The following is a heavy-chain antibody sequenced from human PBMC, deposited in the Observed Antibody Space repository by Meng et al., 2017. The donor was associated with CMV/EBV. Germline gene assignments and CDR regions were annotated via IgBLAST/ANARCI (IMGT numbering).Heavy chain of an antibody. J-gene: IGHJ4*02. CDR2: INWNGGST. CDR1: GFTFDDYG. D-gene: IGHD1-26*01. CDR3: ARAQSGSYAPTPFDY. Sequence: GESLKISWAASGFTFDDYGMSWVRQAPGKGLEWVSGINWNGGSTGYADSVKGRFTISRDNAKNSLYLQMNSLRAEDTALYYCARAQSGSYAPTPFDYWGQGTLVTVSS. V-gene: IGHV3-20*04.